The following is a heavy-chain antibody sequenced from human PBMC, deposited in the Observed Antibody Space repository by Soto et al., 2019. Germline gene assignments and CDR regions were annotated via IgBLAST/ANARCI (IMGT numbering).Heavy chain of an antibody. Sequence: QVQLVQSGAEVRKPGASVKVSCKTSGYTFINYAFNWVRQAPGQGLEWMGWIGPYNGNTNYAQKFQGRVTMTTDTSTATAYMELRSLRSGDTAVYYCARDSYLSNYAGDFWGQGTLVTVSS. J-gene: IGHJ4*02. CDR3: ARDSYLSNYAGDF. CDR1: GYTFINYA. V-gene: IGHV1-18*01. CDR2: IGPYNGNT. D-gene: IGHD4-4*01.